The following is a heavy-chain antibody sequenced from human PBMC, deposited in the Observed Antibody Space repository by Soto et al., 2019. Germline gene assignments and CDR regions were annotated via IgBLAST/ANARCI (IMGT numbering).Heavy chain of an antibody. J-gene: IGHJ4*02. V-gene: IGHV3-23*01. Sequence: PGGSLRLSCAASGFTFSSYAMSWVRQAPGKGLEWVSAISGSGGSTYYADSVKGRFTISRDNSKNTLYLQMNSLRAEDTAVYYCAKGIQLWLLKAPFDYWGQGTLVTAPQ. CDR2: ISGSGGST. CDR1: GFTFSSYA. CDR3: AKGIQLWLLKAPFDY. D-gene: IGHD5-18*01.